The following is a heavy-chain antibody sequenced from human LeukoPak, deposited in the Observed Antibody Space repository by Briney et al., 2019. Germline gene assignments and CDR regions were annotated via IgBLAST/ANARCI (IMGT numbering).Heavy chain of an antibody. D-gene: IGHD5-18*01. CDR3: AGGYSYGSSDY. CDR2: MNPNSGNT. CDR1: GYTFTDYY. Sequence: GASVKVSCKASGYTFTDYYIHWVRQAPGQGLEWMGWMNPNSGNTGYAQKFQGRVTMTRNTSISTAYMELSSLRSEDTAVYYCAGGYSYGSSDYWGQGTLVTVSS. V-gene: IGHV1-8*02. J-gene: IGHJ4*02.